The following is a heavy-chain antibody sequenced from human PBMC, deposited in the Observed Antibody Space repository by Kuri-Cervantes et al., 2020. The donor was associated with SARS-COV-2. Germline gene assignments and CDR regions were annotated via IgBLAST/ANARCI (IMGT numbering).Heavy chain of an antibody. CDR1: GFTFSSYS. CDR2: ISSSSSYI. Sequence: GGSLRLSCAASGFTFSSYSMNWVRQAPGKGLEWVSSISSSSSYIYYADSVKGRFTISRDNAKNSLYLQMNSLRAEDTAVYYCARDSPDSSSWHYYYYGMDVWGQGTTVTVSS. D-gene: IGHD6-13*01. V-gene: IGHV3-21*01. J-gene: IGHJ6*02. CDR3: ARDSPDSSSWHYYYYGMDV.